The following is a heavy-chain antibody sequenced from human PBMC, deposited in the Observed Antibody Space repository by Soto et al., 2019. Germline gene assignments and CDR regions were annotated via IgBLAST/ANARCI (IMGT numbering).Heavy chain of an antibody. Sequence: QVKLVQSGTEVKKPGASLKVSCKASGYSFATSGLSWVRQAPGQGLEWMGWISVYNGNTNYDQKLHDRVTMTTDTSTTTAYLELRSLRFDDTAVYYCARAGQYYDSSGYVNWGQGTLVTVSS. CDR3: ARAGQYYDSSGYVN. CDR2: ISVYNGNT. V-gene: IGHV1-18*01. D-gene: IGHD3-22*01. J-gene: IGHJ4*02. CDR1: GYSFATSG.